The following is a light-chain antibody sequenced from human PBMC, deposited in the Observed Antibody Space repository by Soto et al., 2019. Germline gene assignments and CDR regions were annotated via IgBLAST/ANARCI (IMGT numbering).Light chain of an antibody. CDR2: GAS. V-gene: IGKV3-15*01. CDR1: QSESSN. Sequence: ETVMTQSPATLSVSPGERDTLSCRASQSESSNSAWYQQKPGQAPRLLLYGASTRATGIPARFSGSGSGTVFTLTICSLESDDCAVYYCQQHFLWPLTCGGGTKVDI. J-gene: IGKJ4*01. CDR3: QQHFLWPLT.